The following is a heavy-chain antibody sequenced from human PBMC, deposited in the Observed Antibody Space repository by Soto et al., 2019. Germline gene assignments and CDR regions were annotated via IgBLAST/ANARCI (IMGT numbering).Heavy chain of an antibody. CDR2: ISYDGSNK. CDR3: ARDAIAAAGIFRY. V-gene: IGHV3-30-3*01. Sequence: QPGGSLRLSCAASGFTFSSYAMHWVRQAPGKGLEWVAVISYDGSNKYYADSVKGRFTISRDNSKNTLYLQMNSLRAEDTAVYYCARDAIAAAGIFRYWGQGTLVTVSS. D-gene: IGHD6-13*01. CDR1: GFTFSSYA. J-gene: IGHJ4*02.